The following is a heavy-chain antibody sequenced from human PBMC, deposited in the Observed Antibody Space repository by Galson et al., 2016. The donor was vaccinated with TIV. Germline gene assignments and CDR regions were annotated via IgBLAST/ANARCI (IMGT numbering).Heavy chain of an antibody. CDR1: GYSFTNYW. J-gene: IGHJ5*02. CDR2: IDPTDSYT. V-gene: IGHV5-10-1*01. CDR3: ARGVSTGSGWLDP. D-gene: IGHD5/OR15-5a*01. Sequence: QSGAEVKKPGESLRISCKGSGYSFTNYWINWVRQMPGKGLEWMGRIDPTDSYTNYSPSFQGHVTISSDKSIRPAYLQWSSLKASDTAMYFCARGVSTGSGWLDPWGQGTLVTVSS.